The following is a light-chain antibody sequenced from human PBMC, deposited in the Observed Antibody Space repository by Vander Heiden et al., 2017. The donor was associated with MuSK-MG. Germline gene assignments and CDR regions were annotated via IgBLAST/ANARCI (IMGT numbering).Light chain of an antibody. J-gene: IGKJ5*01. CDR3: QQSYSTPRIT. Sequence: DIQMTQSPSPLSASVGDRVTITCRASQSISSYLNWYQQKPGKAPKLLIYAASSLQSGVPSRFSGSGSGTDFTLTISSLQPEDFATYYCQQSYSTPRITFGQGTRLEIK. CDR1: QSISSY. CDR2: AAS. V-gene: IGKV1-39*01.